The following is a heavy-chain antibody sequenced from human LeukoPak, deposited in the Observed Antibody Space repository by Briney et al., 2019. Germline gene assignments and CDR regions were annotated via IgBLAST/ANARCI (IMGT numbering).Heavy chain of an antibody. CDR3: ARVVRDGYNRIDY. J-gene: IGHJ4*02. CDR1: GFTFSTYE. Sequence: GGSLRLSCAASGFTFSTYEMNWVRRAPGKGLEWVSYISAPGTTIYYADSVKGRFTISRDNAKNSLFLQMNSLRAEDTAVYYCARVVRDGYNRIDYWGQGTLVTVSS. D-gene: IGHD5-24*01. CDR2: ISAPGTTI. V-gene: IGHV3-48*03.